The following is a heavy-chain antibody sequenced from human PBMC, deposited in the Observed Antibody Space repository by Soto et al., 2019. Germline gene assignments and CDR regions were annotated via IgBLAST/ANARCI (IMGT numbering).Heavy chain of an antibody. J-gene: IGHJ3*02. Sequence: KTSETLSLTCTFSCGSISSGGYYWSWIRQHPGKGLEWIGYIYYSGSTYYNPSLKSRVTISVDTSKNQFSLKLSSVTAADTAVYYCARDGGTLYYYDSSGYYPGAFDIWGQGTMVTVSS. D-gene: IGHD3-22*01. V-gene: IGHV4-31*03. CDR1: CGSISSGGYY. CDR3: ARDGGTLYYYDSSGYYPGAFDI. CDR2: IYYSGST.